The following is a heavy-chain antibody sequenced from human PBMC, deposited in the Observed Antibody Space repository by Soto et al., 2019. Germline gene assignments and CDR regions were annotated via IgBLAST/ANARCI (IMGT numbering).Heavy chain of an antibody. CDR2: IYYSGTT. J-gene: IGHJ4*02. D-gene: IGHD3-22*01. Sequence: PSETLSLTCTVSGGSINNYYWSWIRQTPGKGLEWIGYIYYSGTTSYNPSLKSRVTISVDTSKNHFPLKLSSVTAADTAVYYCARVAYDTSAYYPSYFDNWGQGTLVTVSS. V-gene: IGHV4-59*01. CDR3: ARVAYDTSAYYPSYFDN. CDR1: GGSINNYY.